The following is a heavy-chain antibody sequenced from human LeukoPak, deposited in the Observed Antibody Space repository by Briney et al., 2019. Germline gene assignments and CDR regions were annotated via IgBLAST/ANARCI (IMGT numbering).Heavy chain of an antibody. J-gene: IGHJ4*02. CDR1: GFTFSSYA. D-gene: IGHD4-17*01. CDR3: TTYTVTPRHFDY. V-gene: IGHV3-23*01. Sequence: GGSLRLSCAASGFTFSSYAMSWVRQAPGKGLEWVSAITGGGHSTYYADSVKGRFTISRDNSKNTLYLQLSSLTAEDTAIYYCTTYTVTPRHFDYWGQETLVTVSS. CDR2: ITGGGHST.